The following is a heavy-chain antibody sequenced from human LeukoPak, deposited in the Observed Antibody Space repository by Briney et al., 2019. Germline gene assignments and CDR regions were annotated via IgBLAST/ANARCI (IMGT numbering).Heavy chain of an antibody. D-gene: IGHD5-12*01. V-gene: IGHV3-33*01. Sequence: HPGGSLRLSCAASGFTFSSYGMHWVRQAPGKGLEGVAVIWYDGSNKYYADSVKGRFTISRDNSKNTLYLQMNSLRAEDTAVYYCARSATPTGMFYFDYWGQGTLVTVSS. CDR3: ARSATPTGMFYFDY. CDR1: GFTFSSYG. J-gene: IGHJ4*02. CDR2: IWYDGSNK.